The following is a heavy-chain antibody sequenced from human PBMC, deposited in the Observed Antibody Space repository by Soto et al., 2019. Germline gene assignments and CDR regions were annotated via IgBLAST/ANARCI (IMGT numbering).Heavy chain of an antibody. CDR3: GRGPDYAGYFDY. J-gene: IGHJ4*02. D-gene: IGHD4-17*01. V-gene: IGHV1-69*12. Sequence: QVRLVQSGAEVKKPGSSVKVSCKASGGTFSNYAISWVRQAPGQGLEWMGGIILPFGTANYAQKFQGRVTITADESMTTTYMELSGIRSEDTAVYFCGRGPDYAGYFDYWGQGTLVTVSS. CDR1: GGTFSNYA. CDR2: IILPFGTA.